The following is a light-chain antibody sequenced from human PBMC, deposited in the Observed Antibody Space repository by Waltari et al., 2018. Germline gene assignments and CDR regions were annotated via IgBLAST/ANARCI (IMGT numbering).Light chain of an antibody. CDR2: DVS. J-gene: IGLJ7*01. V-gene: IGLV2-14*03. CDR3: SSYTTSSTLV. Sequence: QSALTQPASVSGSPGQSITISCTGTSSDVGSYNYVPWYQHHPGKAPKLMIYDVSNRPSGVSNRFSGSKSGNTASLTISGLQAEDEADYYCSSYTTSSTLVFGGGTQLTVL. CDR1: SSDVGSYNY.